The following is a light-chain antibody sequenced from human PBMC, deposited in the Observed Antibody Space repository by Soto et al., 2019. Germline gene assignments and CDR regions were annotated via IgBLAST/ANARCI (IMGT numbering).Light chain of an antibody. CDR3: QQYNKWPLT. CDR1: QSVSSD. J-gene: IGKJ4*01. CDR2: DTS. V-gene: IGKV3-15*01. Sequence: EIVMTQSPATLSVSPGERATLSCRASQSVSSDLVWYQQKTGQAPRLLIYDTSTRATGIPARFSGSGSGTDFTLTISSLQSEDSAVYHCQQYNKWPLTFGGGTKVEIK.